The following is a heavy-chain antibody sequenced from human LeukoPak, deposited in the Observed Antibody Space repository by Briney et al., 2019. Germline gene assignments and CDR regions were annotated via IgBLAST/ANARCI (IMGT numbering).Heavy chain of an antibody. J-gene: IGHJ4*02. V-gene: IGHV3-30*02. Sequence: GGSLRLSCAASGFTFSSYGMHWVRQAPGKGLEWVAFIRYDGSNKYYADSVKGRFTISRDNSKNTLYLQMNSLRAEDTAVYYCARDSQYSSGPPFDYWGQGTLVTVSS. CDR1: GFTFSSYG. D-gene: IGHD6-19*01. CDR3: ARDSQYSSGPPFDY. CDR2: IRYDGSNK.